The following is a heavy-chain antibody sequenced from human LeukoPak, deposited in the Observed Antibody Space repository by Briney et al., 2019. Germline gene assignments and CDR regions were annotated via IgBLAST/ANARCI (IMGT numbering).Heavy chain of an antibody. Sequence: SETLSLTCTVPGGSISSSSYYWGWVRQPAGEGLGWIGSIYYEGSTYYNPSLKSRVTISVDTSKNQFSLKLSSVTAADTAVYYCARGGPPNTYYDYVWGSYRYTPGYFDYWGQGTLVTVSS. CDR3: ARGGPPNTYYDYVWGSYRYTPGYFDY. CDR2: IYYEGST. V-gene: IGHV4-39*07. J-gene: IGHJ4*02. CDR1: GGSISSSSYY. D-gene: IGHD3-16*02.